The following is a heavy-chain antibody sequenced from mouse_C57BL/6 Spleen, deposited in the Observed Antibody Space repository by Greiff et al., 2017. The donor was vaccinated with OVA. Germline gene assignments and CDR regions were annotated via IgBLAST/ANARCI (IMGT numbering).Heavy chain of an antibody. J-gene: IGHJ1*03. CDR2: ISDGGSYT. CDR3: ARDRDYGSSYLYWYFDV. V-gene: IGHV5-4*01. Sequence: EVKLMESGGGLVKPGGSLKLSCAASGFTFSSYAMSWVRQTPEKRLEWVATISDGGSYTYYPDNVKGRFTISRDNAKNNLYLQMSHLKSEDTAMYYCARDRDYGSSYLYWYFDVWGTGTTVTVSS. D-gene: IGHD1-1*01. CDR1: GFTFSSYA.